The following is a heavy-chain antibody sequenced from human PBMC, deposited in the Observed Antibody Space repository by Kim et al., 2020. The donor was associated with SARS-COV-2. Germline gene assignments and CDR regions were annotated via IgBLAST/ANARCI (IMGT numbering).Heavy chain of an antibody. V-gene: IGHV4-61*01. J-gene: IGHJ4*02. CDR1: GGSVSTGSFF. CDR2: IYYTGST. CDR3: ARTRKTGSLYFDS. D-gene: IGHD3-9*01. Sequence: SETLSLTCSVSGGSVSTGSFFWSWIRQAPGKGLEWLGYIYYTGSTTYNPSLKSRVTLSVDRSKNQFSLSLKFVTGADTALYYCARTRKTGSLYFDSWGPGTQVTVS.